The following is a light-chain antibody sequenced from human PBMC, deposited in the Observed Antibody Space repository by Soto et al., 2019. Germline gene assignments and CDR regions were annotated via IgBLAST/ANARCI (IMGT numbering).Light chain of an antibody. CDR3: QQYDNWPLT. CDR1: QSVGAD. J-gene: IGKJ4*01. CDR2: GAS. Sequence: IVLTHSPATLSVSPGERATLSCRASQSVGADLAWYQRKPGQAPRLLIYGASTRATGIPARFSGSGSGTEFTLTISSLQSEDFAVYYCQQYDNWPLTFGGGTKVDIK. V-gene: IGKV3-15*01.